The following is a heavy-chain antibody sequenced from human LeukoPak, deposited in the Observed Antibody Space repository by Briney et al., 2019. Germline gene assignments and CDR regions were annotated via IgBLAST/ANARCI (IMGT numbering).Heavy chain of an antibody. J-gene: IGHJ5*02. Sequence: ASVKVSCKASGYTFTSDDINWVRQATGQGLEWMGWMNPNSGNTGYAQKFQGRVTMTRNTSISTAYMELSSLRSEDTAVYYCARGGMGRWLRGRHNWFDPWGQGTLVTVSS. D-gene: IGHD5-12*01. V-gene: IGHV1-8*01. CDR3: ARGGMGRWLRGRHNWFDP. CDR2: MNPNSGNT. CDR1: GYTFTSDD.